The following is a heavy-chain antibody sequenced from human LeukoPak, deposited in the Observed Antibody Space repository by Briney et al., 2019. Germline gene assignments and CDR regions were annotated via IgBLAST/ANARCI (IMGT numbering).Heavy chain of an antibody. CDR3: ATHASGRWSPFDN. D-gene: IGHD6-19*01. CDR2: IRYDGSNK. J-gene: IGHJ4*02. CDR1: GFTFSSYG. Sequence: GGSLRLSCAASGFTFSSYGMHWVRQAPGKGLEWVAFIRYDGSNKYYADSVKGRFTISRDNTKNSLYLQMNSLRAEDTAVYYCATHASGRWSPFDNWGQGTLVTVSS. V-gene: IGHV3-30*02.